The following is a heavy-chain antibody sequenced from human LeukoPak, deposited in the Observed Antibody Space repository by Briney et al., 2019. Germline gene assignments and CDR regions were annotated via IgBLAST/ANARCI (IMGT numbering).Heavy chain of an antibody. J-gene: IGHJ4*02. Sequence: PGGSLRLSCAASGFTFRTYDMHWVRHATGKSLEWVSAIGTAGDTYYQGSVKGRFTISREFATNYLYLQMNSLRAEDTAVYYCARQLRPLGFDFWGQGTLVTVSS. V-gene: IGHV3-13*01. CDR1: GFTFRTYD. CDR3: ARQLRPLGFDF. CDR2: IGTAGDT.